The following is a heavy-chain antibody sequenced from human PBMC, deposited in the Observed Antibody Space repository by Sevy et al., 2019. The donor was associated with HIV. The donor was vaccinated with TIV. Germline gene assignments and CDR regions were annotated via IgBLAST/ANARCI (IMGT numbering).Heavy chain of an antibody. J-gene: IGHJ4*02. CDR3: TTKKDFWSGYFYFEY. D-gene: IGHD3-3*01. CDR1: GFTFTKAW. V-gene: IGHV3-15*05. CDR2: IKGKTDGGTT. Sequence: GGSLRLSCAASGFTFTKAWMNWVRQAPGKGLEWVGRIKGKTDGGTTDYAAPVKGRFTISRDDSKNTVYLQMNSLKTDDTAVYYCTTKKDFWSGYFYFEYWGQGTLVTVSS.